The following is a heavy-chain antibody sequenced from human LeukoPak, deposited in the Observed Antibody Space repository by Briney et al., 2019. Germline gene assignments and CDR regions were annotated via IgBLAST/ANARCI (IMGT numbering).Heavy chain of an antibody. Sequence: PSETLSLTCTVSGGSISSYYWSWIRQPPGKGLEWIGYIYYSGSTNYNPSLKSRVTISVDTSKNQFSLKLSSVTAADTAVYYCARHTRWLLFDYWGQGTLVTVSS. V-gene: IGHV4-59*08. CDR3: ARHTRWLLFDY. CDR2: IYYSGST. D-gene: IGHD5-24*01. J-gene: IGHJ4*02. CDR1: GGSISSYY.